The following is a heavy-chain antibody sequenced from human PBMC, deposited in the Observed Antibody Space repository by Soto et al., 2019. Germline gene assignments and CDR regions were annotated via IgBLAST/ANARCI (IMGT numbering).Heavy chain of an antibody. V-gene: IGHV1-69*06. CDR1: GGTFSSYA. CDR3: ARGRLGYYDSSGYYYGNDAFDI. CDR2: SIPIFGTA. J-gene: IGHJ3*02. Sequence: QVQLVQSGAEVKKPGSSVKVSCKASGGTFSSYAISWVRQAPGQGLEWMGGSIPIFGTANYAQKFQGRVTITADKSTSTAYMELSSLRSEDTAVYYCARGRLGYYDSSGYYYGNDAFDIWGQGTMVTVSS. D-gene: IGHD3-22*01.